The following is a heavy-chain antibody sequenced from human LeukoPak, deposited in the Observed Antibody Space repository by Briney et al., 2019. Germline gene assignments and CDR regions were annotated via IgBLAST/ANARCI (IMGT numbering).Heavy chain of an antibody. D-gene: IGHD3-22*01. Sequence: SETLSLTCTVSGDSISTNSYYWGWIRQPPGKGLEWIGSIYYSRSTYYNPSLKSRVTISIDTSKNQFSLRLRSVTAADTAVYYCAREILYDSTGYYLWGQGTVVTVSS. CDR1: GDSISTNSYY. CDR2: IYYSRST. J-gene: IGHJ4*02. V-gene: IGHV4-39*07. CDR3: AREILYDSTGYYL.